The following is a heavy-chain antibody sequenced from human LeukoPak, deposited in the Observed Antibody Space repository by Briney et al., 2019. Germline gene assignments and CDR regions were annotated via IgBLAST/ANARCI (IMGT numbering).Heavy chain of an antibody. CDR3: LRSHGAH. Sequence: PSETLSLTCTVFGGSISSSDYPWAWIRQPPGKGLELIGNIRYPGSTYYNPSLQSRVTISVDTSKNQFSLKLISVTAADTAVYYCLRSHGAHWGQGTLVTVSS. J-gene: IGHJ4*02. V-gene: IGHV4-39*01. D-gene: IGHD3-10*01. CDR1: GGSISSSDYP. CDR2: IRYPGST.